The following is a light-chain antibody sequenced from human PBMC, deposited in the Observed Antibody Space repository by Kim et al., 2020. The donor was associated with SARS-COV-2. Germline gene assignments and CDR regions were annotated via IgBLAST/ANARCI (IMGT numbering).Light chain of an antibody. CDR1: QSVSSN. Sequence: SPVERATLSCRASQSVSSNLAWYQQKPGQAPRLLIYGASTRATGIPVRFSGSGSGTEFTLTISSLQSEDFGVYYCQQYNNWPPLTLGGGTKVDIK. J-gene: IGKJ4*01. CDR2: GAS. V-gene: IGKV3-15*01. CDR3: QQYNNWPPLT.